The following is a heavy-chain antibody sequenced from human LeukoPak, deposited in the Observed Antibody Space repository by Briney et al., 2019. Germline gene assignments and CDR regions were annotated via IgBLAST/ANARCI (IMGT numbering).Heavy chain of an antibody. Sequence: LPGRSLRLSCAASGFTFSSYGMHWVRQAPGKGLGWVAVISYDGSNKYYADSVKGRFTISRDNSKNTLYLQMNSLRAEDTAVYYCAKDVARFGELLDHWGQGTLVTVSS. V-gene: IGHV3-30*18. CDR3: AKDVARFGELLDH. CDR1: GFTFSSYG. CDR2: ISYDGSNK. J-gene: IGHJ4*02. D-gene: IGHD3-10*01.